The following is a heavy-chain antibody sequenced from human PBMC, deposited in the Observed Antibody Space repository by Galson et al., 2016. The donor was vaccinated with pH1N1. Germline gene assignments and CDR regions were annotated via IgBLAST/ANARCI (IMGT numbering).Heavy chain of an antibody. CDR3: ARWRSTLGVTGFDL. J-gene: IGHJ4*02. D-gene: IGHD3-10*01. V-gene: IGHV1-46*03. CDR2: INPSGGNT. CDR1: GYTFTKYY. Sequence: SVKVSCKASGYTFTKYYMHWVRQAPGQGLEWMGIINPSGGNTVYAEKFQGRVTLTSDTSTTIAYMDLSNLTSEDTAVYYCARWRSTLGVTGFDLWGQGTPVTVSS.